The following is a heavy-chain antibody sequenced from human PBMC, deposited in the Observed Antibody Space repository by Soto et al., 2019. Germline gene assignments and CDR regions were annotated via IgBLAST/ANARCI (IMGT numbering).Heavy chain of an antibody. J-gene: IGHJ4*02. V-gene: IGHV1-8*01. D-gene: IGHD1-26*01. CDR2: MNPNRGNT. CDR1: GYTFNGYD. CDR3: AGKKVGTTGIDF. Sequence: QAQLVQSGAEVQKPGASVKVSCKASGYTFNGYDINWVRQATGQGLEWMGWMNPNRGNTGYAPNVQGRVNMTQDNSITTAYMEMTRLRDDDSAVYYCAGKKVGTTGIDFWGQVTLVTVSS.